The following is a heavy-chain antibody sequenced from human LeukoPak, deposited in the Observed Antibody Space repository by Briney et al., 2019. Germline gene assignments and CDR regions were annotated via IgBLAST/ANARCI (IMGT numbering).Heavy chain of an antibody. CDR3: ARERFEELDFDY. V-gene: IGHV3-66*01. J-gene: IGHJ4*02. Sequence: GGSLRLSCAASGFTVSSNYMSWVRQAPGKGLEWVSVIYSGGSTYYADSVKGRFTIPRDNSKNTLYLQMNSLRAEDTAVYYCARERFEELDFDYWGQGTLVTVSS. D-gene: IGHD3-16*01. CDR1: GFTVSSNY. CDR2: IYSGGST.